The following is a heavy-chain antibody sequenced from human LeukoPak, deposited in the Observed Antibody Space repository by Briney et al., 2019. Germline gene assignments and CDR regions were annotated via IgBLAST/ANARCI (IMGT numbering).Heavy chain of an antibody. V-gene: IGHV4-39*01. CDR2: IYYSGST. Sequence: SETLSLTCTVSGGSISSSSYYWGWIRQPPGKGLEWIGSIYYSGSTYYNPSLKSRVTISVDTSKNQFSLKLSSVTAADTAVYYCAGILVGATSDYWGQGTLVTVSS. D-gene: IGHD1-26*01. CDR3: AGILVGATSDY. CDR1: GGSISSSSYY. J-gene: IGHJ4*02.